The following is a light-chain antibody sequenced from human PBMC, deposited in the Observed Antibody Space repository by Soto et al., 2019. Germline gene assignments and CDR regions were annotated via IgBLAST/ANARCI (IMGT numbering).Light chain of an antibody. V-gene: IGKV1-5*03. CDR1: QSISDW. CDR3: QQYNGYSRT. Sequence: IQMTQFPSTLSASVGDRVTITCRASQSISDWVAWSQQKPGKAPKLLIYKASYLKSGVPSRFGGSASGTEFTLTISSLQPDGFATCYCQQYNGYSRTFGQAAKV. CDR2: KAS. J-gene: IGKJ1*01.